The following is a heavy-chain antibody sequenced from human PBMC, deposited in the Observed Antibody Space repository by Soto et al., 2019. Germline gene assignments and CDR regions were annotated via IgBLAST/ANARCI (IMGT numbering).Heavy chain of an antibody. CDR1: EFTFDKYY. J-gene: IGHJ6*02. CDR3: ARGNWNYYYGFDV. V-gene: IGHV3-7*01. D-gene: IGHD1-20*01. Sequence: GWSLRLSCAASEFTFDKYYMTWVRQAPGKGPEWVANIKPDGSEQYYVDSVKGRFTISRDNANNSLYLQMNSLRAEDTAVYFCARGNWNYYYGFDVWGQGPTVTVSS. CDR2: IKPDGSEQ.